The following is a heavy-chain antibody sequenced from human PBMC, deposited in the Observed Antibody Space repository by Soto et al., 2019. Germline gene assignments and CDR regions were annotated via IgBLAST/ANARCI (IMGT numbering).Heavy chain of an antibody. CDR1: GRSISSNY. V-gene: IGHV4-59*01. CDR2: IYYSGST. D-gene: IGHD5-12*01. J-gene: IGHJ4*01. Sequence: PSETLSLTCPVYGRSISSNYWSWIRQPPEKGLEWIGYIYYSGSTNYNTSLKSRVTISVDKSKNQFSLKLSSVTDSDAGVYYCGRDIYRDYSGYAFGDWGKGTPVTVSS. CDR3: GRDIYRDYSGYAFGD.